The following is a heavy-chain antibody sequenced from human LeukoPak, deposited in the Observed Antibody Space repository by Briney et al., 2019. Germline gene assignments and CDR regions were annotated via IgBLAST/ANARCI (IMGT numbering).Heavy chain of an antibody. Sequence: SETLSLTCTVSGVSISSYYWSWIRQPTGKGLEWIGYIYYSGSTNYNPSLKSRVTISVDTSKNQFSLKLSSVTAADTAVYYCARNPNGGYYGSGSYSYMDVWGKGITVTVSS. D-gene: IGHD3-10*01. V-gene: IGHV4-59*01. CDR1: GVSISSYY. CDR3: ARNPNGGYYGSGSYSYMDV. CDR2: IYYSGST. J-gene: IGHJ6*03.